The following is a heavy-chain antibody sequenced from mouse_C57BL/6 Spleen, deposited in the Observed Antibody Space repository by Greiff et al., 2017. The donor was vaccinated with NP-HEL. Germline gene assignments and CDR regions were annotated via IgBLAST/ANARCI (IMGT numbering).Heavy chain of an antibody. D-gene: IGHD1-1*01. J-gene: IGHJ2*01. CDR3: ARDYGSRGNFDY. Sequence: DVKLVESGGGLVKPGGSLKLSCAASGFTFSDYGMHWVRQAPEKGLEWVAYISSGSSTIYYADTVKGRFTISRDNAKNTLFLQMTSLRSEDTAMYYCARDYGSRGNFDYWGQGTTLTVSS. CDR1: GFTFSDYG. CDR2: ISSGSSTI. V-gene: IGHV5-17*01.